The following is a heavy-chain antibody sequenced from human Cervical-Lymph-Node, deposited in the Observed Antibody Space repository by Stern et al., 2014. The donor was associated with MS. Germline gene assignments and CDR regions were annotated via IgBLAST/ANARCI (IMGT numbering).Heavy chain of an antibody. J-gene: IGHJ3*02. CDR3: ARGLLGSENAFDI. D-gene: IGHD2-15*01. Sequence: VQLVESGAEVKKPGASVKVSCKASGYTFTSYGISWVRQAPGQALEWMGLIGAYNDTTNYAQKIQGRVAMTKDTSTSTAYMELRSLRSDDTAVYCCARGLLGSENAFDIWGQGTMVTVSS. CDR1: GYTFTSYG. V-gene: IGHV1-18*01. CDR2: IGAYNDTT.